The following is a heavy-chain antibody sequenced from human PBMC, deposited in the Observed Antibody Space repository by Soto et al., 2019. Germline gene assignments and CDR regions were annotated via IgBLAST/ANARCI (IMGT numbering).Heavy chain of an antibody. CDR1: GYTFTDFY. J-gene: IGHJ4*02. CDR3: ARERQLVLRYYFDY. CDR2: IDPNSGGT. Sequence: QVQLVQSGAEVKKPGASVKVSCKASGYTFTDFYVHWVRQAPGQGLEWMGWIDPNSGGTNYAQKFQGWVTMTRDTXXSTAYRELSRLRSDDTAVYYCARERQLVLRYYFDYWGQGTLVTVSS. D-gene: IGHD6-13*01. V-gene: IGHV1-2*04.